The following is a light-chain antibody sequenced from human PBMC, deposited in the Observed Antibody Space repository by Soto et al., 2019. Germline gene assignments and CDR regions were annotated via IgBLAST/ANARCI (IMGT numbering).Light chain of an antibody. CDR2: GAS. Sequence: EIVMTQSPATLSVSPGERATLSCRASQSVNSNLAWYQQKPGQAPRLLIYGASTRATVIPARFSGSGSGTEFTFTISSLQSEDFAVYYCQQYNNWPRRTFGQGTKVE. CDR3: QQYNNWPRRT. CDR1: QSVNSN. J-gene: IGKJ1*01. V-gene: IGKV3-15*01.